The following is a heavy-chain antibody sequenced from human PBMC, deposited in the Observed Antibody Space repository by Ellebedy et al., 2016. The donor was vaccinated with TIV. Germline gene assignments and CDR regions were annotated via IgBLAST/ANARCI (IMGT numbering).Heavy chain of an antibody. V-gene: IGHV3-74*01. J-gene: IGHJ4*02. CDR1: GFPFSYHW. D-gene: IGHD6-13*01. Sequence: GESLKISCAASGFPFSYHWMHWVRQAPGEGLVWVARTNSDGSDPRYVESVKGRFTISRDNAKNTVSLEMHSLSVEDTAVYYCTRGGVSAAGSVFFDYWGQGVLVTVSS. CDR2: TNSDGSDP. CDR3: TRGGVSAAGSVFFDY.